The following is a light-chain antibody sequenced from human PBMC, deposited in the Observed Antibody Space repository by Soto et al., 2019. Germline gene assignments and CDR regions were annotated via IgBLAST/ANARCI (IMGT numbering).Light chain of an antibody. CDR2: XXX. V-gene: IGKV1-5*01. CDR1: QSISSW. CDR3: QQYNSYSIT. J-gene: IGKJ5*01. Sequence: DIQMTQSPSTLSASVGDRVTITCRASQSISSWLAWYQQKPGKAPKTXXXXXXXLQSGVPSWFSGSGSGTEFTLTISSLQPDDFATYYCQQYNSYSITFGQGTRLEI.